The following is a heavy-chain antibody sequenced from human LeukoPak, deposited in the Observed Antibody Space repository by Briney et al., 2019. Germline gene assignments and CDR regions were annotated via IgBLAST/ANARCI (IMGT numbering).Heavy chain of an antibody. V-gene: IGHV4-39*01. CDR1: GGSISTTSYY. J-gene: IGHJ4*02. D-gene: IGHD3-3*01. Sequence: SETLSLTCTVSGGSISTTSYYWGWIRQPPGEGLEWIGNIYYSGSTFYNPSFKSRVTISVDTSKNQFSLKVNSMTAADTAVYFCARRTWGGPHYFDYWGQGTLVTVSS. CDR2: IYYSGST. CDR3: ARRTWGGPHYFDY.